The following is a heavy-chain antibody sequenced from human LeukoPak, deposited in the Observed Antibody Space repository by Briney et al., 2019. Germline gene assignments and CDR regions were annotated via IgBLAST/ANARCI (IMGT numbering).Heavy chain of an antibody. CDR3: AKETNTNGWYRGNYFDY. J-gene: IGHJ4*02. Sequence: GGSLRLSCAAYGFTFSTYAMSWVRQAPGKGLEWVSAITGSGGNTYYADAVKGRFTISRDNSKSTLYLQMNSLRAEDTAVYYCAKETNTNGWYRGNYFDYWGQGTLVTVSS. V-gene: IGHV3-23*01. D-gene: IGHD6-19*01. CDR1: GFTFSTYA. CDR2: ITGSGGNT.